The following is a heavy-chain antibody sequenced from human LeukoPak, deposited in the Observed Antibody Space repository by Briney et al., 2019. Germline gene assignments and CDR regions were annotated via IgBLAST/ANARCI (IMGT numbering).Heavy chain of an antibody. CDR2: IIPIFGTA. D-gene: IGHD3-10*01. Sequence: GASVKVSCKASGGTFSSYAISWVRQAPGQGLEWMGGIIPIFGTANYAQKFQGRVTITADESTSTAYMELSSLRSEDTAVYYCASAYYYGSGSHPSFDYWGQGTLVTVSS. CDR1: GGTFSSYA. V-gene: IGHV1-69*13. CDR3: ASAYYYGSGSHPSFDY. J-gene: IGHJ4*02.